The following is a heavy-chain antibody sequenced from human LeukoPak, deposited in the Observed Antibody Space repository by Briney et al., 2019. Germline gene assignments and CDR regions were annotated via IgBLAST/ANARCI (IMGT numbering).Heavy chain of an antibody. CDR3: ARDPGYHDSSGYYPLGY. CDR1: GFTFSSYA. CDR2: ISYDGSNK. J-gene: IGHJ4*02. V-gene: IGHV3-30-3*01. D-gene: IGHD3-22*01. Sequence: GGSLRLSCAASGFTFSSYAMHWVRQAPGKGLEWVAVISYDGSNKYYADSVKGRFTISRDNSKNTLYLQMNSLRAEDTAVYYCARDPGYHDSSGYYPLGYWGQGTLVTVSS.